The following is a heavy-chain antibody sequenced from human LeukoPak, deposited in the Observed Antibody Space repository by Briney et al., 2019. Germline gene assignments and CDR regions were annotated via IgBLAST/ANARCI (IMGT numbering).Heavy chain of an antibody. V-gene: IGHV1-69*13. Sequence: GASVKVSCKASGGTFSSYAISWVRQAPGQELEWMGGIIPIFGTANHAQKFQGRATITADESTSTAYMELSSLRSEDTAVYYYARETSNWFDPWGQGTLVTVSS. CDR1: GGTFSSYA. J-gene: IGHJ5*02. CDR3: ARETSNWFDP. CDR2: IIPIFGTA.